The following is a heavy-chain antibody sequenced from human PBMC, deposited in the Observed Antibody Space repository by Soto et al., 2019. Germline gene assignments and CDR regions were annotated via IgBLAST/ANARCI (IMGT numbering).Heavy chain of an antibody. Sequence: QVQLVQSGAEVRKPGASVKVSCKASGYTFTTYDINWVRQATGQGLEWMGWVNPNSGNTGYAQKFQDRVTMTRNTSINTAYMALSSLRSEDTAVYYCTRGTRVAEYWGQGTLVTVSS. V-gene: IGHV1-8*01. D-gene: IGHD2-15*01. CDR2: VNPNSGNT. CDR3: TRGTRVAEY. CDR1: GYTFTTYD. J-gene: IGHJ4*02.